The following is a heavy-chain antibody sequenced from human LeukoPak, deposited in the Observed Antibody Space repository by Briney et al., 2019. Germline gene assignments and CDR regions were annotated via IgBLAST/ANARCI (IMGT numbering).Heavy chain of an antibody. Sequence: SETLSLTCTVSGGSISSYYWTWIRQPPGKGLEWIGYIYYSGSTNYNPSLKSRVTISIDTSKNQFSLKLSSVTAADTAVYYCARDQYGSGPDYWGQGTLVTVSS. CDR2: IYYSGST. CDR3: ARDQYGSGPDY. D-gene: IGHD3-10*01. CDR1: GGSISSYY. J-gene: IGHJ4*02. V-gene: IGHV4-59*01.